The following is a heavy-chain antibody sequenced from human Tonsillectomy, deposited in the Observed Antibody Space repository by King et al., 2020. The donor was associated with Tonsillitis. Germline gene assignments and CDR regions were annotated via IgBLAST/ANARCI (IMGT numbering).Heavy chain of an antibody. V-gene: IGHV3-33*08. CDR3: ARDGQNYYYMDV. CDR1: GFTFSSYG. Sequence: VQLVESGGGVVQPGRSLRLSCAASGFTFSSYGMHWVRQAPGKGLEWVAVIWYDGSNKYYADSVKGRFTISRDNSKNTLYLQMNSLRAEDTAVYYCARDGQNYYYMDVWGKGTTVTVSS. J-gene: IGHJ6*03. CDR2: IWYDGSNK.